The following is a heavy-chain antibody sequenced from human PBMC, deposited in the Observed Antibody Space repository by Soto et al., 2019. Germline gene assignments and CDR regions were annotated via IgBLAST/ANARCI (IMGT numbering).Heavy chain of an antibody. CDR2: ISYDGSNK. CDR3: AKPGLRFLEWLLLD. CDR1: GFTFSSYG. Sequence: QVQLVESGGGVVQPGRSLRLSCAASGFTFSSYGMHWVRQAPGKGLEWVAVISYDGSNKYYADSVKGRFTISRDNSKNTLYLQMNSLRAEDTAVYYCAKPGLRFLEWLLLDWGQGTLVTVSS. J-gene: IGHJ4*02. D-gene: IGHD3-3*01. V-gene: IGHV3-30*18.